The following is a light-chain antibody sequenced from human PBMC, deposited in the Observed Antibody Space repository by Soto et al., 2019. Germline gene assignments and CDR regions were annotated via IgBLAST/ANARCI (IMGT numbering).Light chain of an antibody. V-gene: IGLV2-8*01. CDR1: SSEVGGYNY. J-gene: IGLJ1*01. CDR3: TSYAGSNHFFYV. Sequence: QSALTQPPSASGSPGQSVTISCTGTSSEVGGYNYVSWYQQHPGKAPKLMIYEVSKRPSGVPDRFSGSKSGNTASLTVSGLQAEDEADYYCTSYAGSNHFFYVFGTGNKVTVL. CDR2: EVS.